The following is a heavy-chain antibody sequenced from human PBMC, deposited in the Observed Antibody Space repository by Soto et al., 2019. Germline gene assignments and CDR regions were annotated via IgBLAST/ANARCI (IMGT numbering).Heavy chain of an antibody. Sequence: QVQLQESGPGLVKPSQTLSLTCTVSGGSISSGDYYWSWIRQPPGKGLEWIGYIYNSGSTYYNPSLKSRVTRSVDTSKDPYSLKLSSVTAADTAVYYCARGATFTRFLEWLLVDYWGQGTLVTVSS. V-gene: IGHV4-30-4*01. J-gene: IGHJ4*02. D-gene: IGHD3-3*01. CDR1: GGSISSGDYY. CDR3: ARGATFTRFLEWLLVDY. CDR2: IYNSGST.